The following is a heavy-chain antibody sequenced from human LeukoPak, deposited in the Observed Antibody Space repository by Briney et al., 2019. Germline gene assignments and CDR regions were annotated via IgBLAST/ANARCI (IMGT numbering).Heavy chain of an antibody. J-gene: IGHJ4*02. CDR3: ARDNGCAYSYGPHFDY. CDR1: AGSMTGYY. D-gene: IGHD5-18*01. CDR2: IYYTGST. Sequence: PSETLSLTCTVSAGSMTGYYWNWIRQSPGKGLEWIGYIYYTGSTNFNPSLKSRVSISVDTSKNQFSLKLSSVTAADTAVYFCARDNGCAYSYGPHFDYWGQGALVNVSS. V-gene: IGHV4-59*01.